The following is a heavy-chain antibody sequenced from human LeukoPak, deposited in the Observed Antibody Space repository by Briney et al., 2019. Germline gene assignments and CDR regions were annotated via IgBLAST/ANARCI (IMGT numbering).Heavy chain of an antibody. V-gene: IGHV3-20*04. CDR1: GFTFDDYG. Sequence: GGSLRLSCAASGFTFDDYGMSWVRQAPGKGLEWVSGINWNGGSTGYADSVKGRFTISRDNAKNSLYLQMNSLRAEDTAVYYCARGPTPIAARGGWFDPWGQGTLVTVSS. CDR3: ARGPTPIAARGGWFDP. J-gene: IGHJ5*02. D-gene: IGHD6-6*01. CDR2: INWNGGST.